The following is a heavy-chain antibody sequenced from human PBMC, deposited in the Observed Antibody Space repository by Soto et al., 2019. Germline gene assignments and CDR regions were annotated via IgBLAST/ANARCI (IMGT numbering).Heavy chain of an antibody. V-gene: IGHV4-39*01. Sequence: SETLSLTCTVSGDSIGGSNFYWRWLRQPPGKGLEWIGSIFYSGNTYYNPPLKSRVIMSVDTSKNQLSLRLNSVTAADTAVYYCARTGRIAIFGVVTEFDPWGPGTLVTVS. D-gene: IGHD3-3*01. CDR3: ARTGRIAIFGVVTEFDP. CDR2: IFYSGNT. J-gene: IGHJ5*02. CDR1: GDSIGGSNFY.